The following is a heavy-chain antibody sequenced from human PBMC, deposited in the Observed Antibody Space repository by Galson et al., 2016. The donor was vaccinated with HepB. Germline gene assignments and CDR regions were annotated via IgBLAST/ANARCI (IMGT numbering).Heavy chain of an antibody. V-gene: IGHV3-7*03. J-gene: IGHJ5*02. D-gene: IGHD3-16*01. CDR3: AREQMDNVWGKYHFFRVPNWFDP. CDR1: EFTFSDYW. CDR2: IKQDGSEK. Sequence: LRLSCAASEFTFSDYWMSWVRQAPGKGLEWVANIKQDGSEKYYVDSVKGRFTISRDNAKKSLYLQMNNVRTEDTAVYYCAREQMDNVWGKYHFFRVPNWFDPWGQGTLVTVSS.